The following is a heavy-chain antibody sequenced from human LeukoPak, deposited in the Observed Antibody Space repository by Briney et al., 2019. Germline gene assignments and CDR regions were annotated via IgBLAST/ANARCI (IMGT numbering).Heavy chain of an antibody. CDR2: ISYDGSNK. D-gene: IGHD1-1*01. V-gene: IGHV3-30-3*02. J-gene: IGHJ4*02. Sequence: GGSLRLSCAASGFTFSSHAMHWVRQAPGKGLEWVAVISYDGSNKYYADSVKGRFTISRDNSKNTLYLQMNSLRAEDTAVYYCSKKGQADDDGKPDWGQGTLVTVSP. CDR3: SKKGQADDDGKPD. CDR1: GFTFSSHA.